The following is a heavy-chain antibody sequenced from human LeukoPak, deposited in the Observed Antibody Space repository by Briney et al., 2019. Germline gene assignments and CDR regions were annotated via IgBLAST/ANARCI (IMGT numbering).Heavy chain of an antibody. J-gene: IGHJ4*02. D-gene: IGHD3-3*01. CDR3: AGGTRWTVAIIPTYFDY. CDR1: GYSFTSYW. Sequence: GESLKISCKGSGYSFTSYWIGWVSQMPGKGLEWMGIIYPGDSDTRYSPSFQGQVTISADKSISTAYLQWSSLKASDTAMYYCAGGTRWTVAIIPTYFDYWGQGTLVTVSS. CDR2: IYPGDSDT. V-gene: IGHV5-51*01.